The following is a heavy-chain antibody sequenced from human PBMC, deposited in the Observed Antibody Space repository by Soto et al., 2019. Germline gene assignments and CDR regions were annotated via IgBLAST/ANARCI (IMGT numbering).Heavy chain of an antibody. Sequence: PGGSLRLSCAAXGFTFSSYSMNWVRQAPGKGLEWVSSISSSSSYIYYADSVKGRFTISRDNAKNSLYLQMNSLRAEDTAVYYCARTRIGRYYYDSSGYYGYGAFDIWGQGTMVTVSS. J-gene: IGHJ3*02. CDR1: GFTFSSYS. D-gene: IGHD3-22*01. CDR3: ARTRIGRYYYDSSGYYGYGAFDI. V-gene: IGHV3-21*01. CDR2: ISSSSSYI.